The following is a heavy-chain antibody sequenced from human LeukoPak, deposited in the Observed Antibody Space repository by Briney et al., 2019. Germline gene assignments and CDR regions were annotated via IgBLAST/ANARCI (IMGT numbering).Heavy chain of an antibody. J-gene: IGHJ4*02. Sequence: ASVKVSCKASGYTFTSYYMHWVRQAPGQGLEWMGIINPSGGSTSYAQKFQGRVTMTRDTSTSTVYMELSSLRSEDTAVYYCARVEYCSGGSCYSHHNYFDYWGQGTLVTVSS. D-gene: IGHD2-15*01. CDR1: GYTFTSYY. CDR3: ARVEYCSGGSCYSHHNYFDY. V-gene: IGHV1-46*01. CDR2: INPSGGST.